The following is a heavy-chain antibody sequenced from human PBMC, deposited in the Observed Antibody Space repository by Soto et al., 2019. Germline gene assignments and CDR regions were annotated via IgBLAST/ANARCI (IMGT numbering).Heavy chain of an antibody. D-gene: IGHD3-16*01. CDR2: ISAYNGNT. Sequence: ASVKVSCKASGYTFTSYGISWVRQAPGQGLEWMGWISAYNGNTNYAQKLQGRVTMTTDTSTSTAYMELRSLRSDDTAVYYCARVLHYDYVWGSYGWYFDLWGRGTLVTVSS. CDR1: GYTFTSYG. V-gene: IGHV1-18*01. CDR3: ARVLHYDYVWGSYGWYFDL. J-gene: IGHJ2*01.